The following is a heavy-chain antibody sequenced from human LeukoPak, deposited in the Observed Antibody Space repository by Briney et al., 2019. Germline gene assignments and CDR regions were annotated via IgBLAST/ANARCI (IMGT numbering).Heavy chain of an antibody. V-gene: IGHV3-21*01. D-gene: IGHD3-9*01. CDR3: ARNPDILTGFNYYYGMDV. CDR1: GFTFSSYS. CDR2: ISSSSSYI. Sequence: TGGSLRLSCAASGFTFSSYSMNWVRQAPGKGLEWVSSISSSSSYIYYADSVKGRFTISRDNAKNSLYLQMDSLRAVDTAVYYCARNPDILTGFNYYYGMDVWGKGTTVTVSS. J-gene: IGHJ6*04.